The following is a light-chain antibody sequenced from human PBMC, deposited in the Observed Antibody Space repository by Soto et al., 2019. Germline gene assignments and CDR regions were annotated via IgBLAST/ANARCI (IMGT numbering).Light chain of an antibody. Sequence: QSVLPQPASLSGSPGQSITISCAGTSSDVGHYNYVSWYQQHPGKAPKLLIYDVSNRPSGVSDRFSGSKSGNTASLTISGLQAEDESDYYCSSYTISNTYVFGTGTKVTVL. J-gene: IGLJ1*01. V-gene: IGLV2-14*01. CDR2: DVS. CDR3: SSYTISNTYV. CDR1: SSDVGHYNY.